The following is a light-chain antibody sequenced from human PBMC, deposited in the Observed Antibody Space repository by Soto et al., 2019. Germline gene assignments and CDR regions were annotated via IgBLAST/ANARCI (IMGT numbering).Light chain of an antibody. CDR3: QHYNSYAEA. CDR1: QGISSW. CDR2: AAA. Sequence: DIQMTQSPSSVSASVGDRVTITCRASQGISSWLAWYQQKPGKAPKLLIYAAASLQSGVPSRFSGSGSGTEFTLTIGSLQTDDFATYYCQHYNSYAEAFGQGTKVDIK. J-gene: IGKJ1*01. V-gene: IGKV1D-16*01.